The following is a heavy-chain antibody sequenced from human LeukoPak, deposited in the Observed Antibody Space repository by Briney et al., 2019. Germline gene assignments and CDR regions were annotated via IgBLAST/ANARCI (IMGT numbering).Heavy chain of an antibody. J-gene: IGHJ4*02. CDR1: GFTFSSYG. D-gene: IGHD1-7*01. CDR3: AKAHSEWNYVGCFDY. V-gene: IGHV3-30*02. CDR2: IRYDGSNK. Sequence: PGGSLRLSCAASGFTFSSYGMHWVRQAPGKGLEWVAFIRYDGSNKYYADSVKGRFTISRDNSKNTLYLQMNSLRAEDTAVYYCAKAHSEWNYVGCFDYWGQGTLVTVSS.